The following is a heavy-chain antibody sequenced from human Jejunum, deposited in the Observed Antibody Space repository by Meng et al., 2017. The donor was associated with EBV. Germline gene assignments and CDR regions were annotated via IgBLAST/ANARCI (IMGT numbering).Heavy chain of an antibody. CDR1: GFTFSSYS. CDR2: ISSGSSFI. Sequence: DVQLVESGGGLVKPGGSLRLSCAASGFTFSSYSMNRVRQAPGKGLEWVSYISSGSSFIYYADSVKGRFTISRDDAKNSLSLQMNNLGADDTAVYYCVRDSSFDVHWGQGTLVTVSS. J-gene: IGHJ4*02. CDR3: VRDSSFDVH. D-gene: IGHD3-16*01. V-gene: IGHV3-21*01.